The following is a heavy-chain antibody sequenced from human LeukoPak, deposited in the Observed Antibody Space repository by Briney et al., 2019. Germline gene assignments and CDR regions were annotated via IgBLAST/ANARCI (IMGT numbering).Heavy chain of an antibody. D-gene: IGHD1-14*01. V-gene: IGHV4-39*07. Sequence: SETLSLTCTVSGGSISSSSYYWGWIRQPPGKGLEWIGSIYYSGSTYYNPSLKSRVTISVDTSKNQFSLKLSSVTAADTAVYYCARDQGRLRGNHDAFDIWGQGTMVTVSS. CDR3: ARDQGRLRGNHDAFDI. CDR2: IYYSGST. CDR1: GGSISSSSYY. J-gene: IGHJ3*02.